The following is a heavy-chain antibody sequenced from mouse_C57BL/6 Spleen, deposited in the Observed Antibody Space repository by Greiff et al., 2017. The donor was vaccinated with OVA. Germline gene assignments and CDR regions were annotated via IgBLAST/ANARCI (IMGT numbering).Heavy chain of an antibody. D-gene: IGHD2-4*01. V-gene: IGHV3-6*01. CDR3: ARFDDYDLAWFAY. CDR2: ISYDGSN. J-gene: IGHJ3*01. Sequence: EVQLQESGPGLVKPSQSLSLTCSVTGYSITSGYYWNWIRQFPGNKLEWMGYISYDGSNNYNPSLKNRISITRDTSKNQFFLKLNSVTTEDTATYDCARFDDYDLAWFAYWGQGTLVTVSA. CDR1: GYSITSGYY.